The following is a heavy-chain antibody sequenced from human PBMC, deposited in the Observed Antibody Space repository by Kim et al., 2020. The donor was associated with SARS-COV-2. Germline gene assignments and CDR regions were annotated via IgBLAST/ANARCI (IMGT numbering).Heavy chain of an antibody. J-gene: IGHJ6*02. Sequence: LKSRVTISVDTSENQFSLKLSSVTAADTAVYYCARDRQVGGYYYYGMDVWGQGTTVTVSS. CDR3: ARDRQVGGYYYYGMDV. D-gene: IGHD1-26*01. V-gene: IGHV4-59*01.